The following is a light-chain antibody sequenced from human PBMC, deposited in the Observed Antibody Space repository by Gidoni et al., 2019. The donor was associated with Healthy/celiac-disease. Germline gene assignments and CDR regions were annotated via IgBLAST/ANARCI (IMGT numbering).Light chain of an antibody. J-gene: IGKJ5*01. Sequence: IVFTQQPGTLSLSPGERATLSWRASQSVSSSYLAWYQQKPGQAPRPLIYGASSRATGIPDRFSGSGSGTDFTLTISRLEPEDFAVYYCQQYGSSPFTFGQGTRLEIK. CDR2: GAS. CDR3: QQYGSSPFT. V-gene: IGKV3-20*01. CDR1: QSVSSSY.